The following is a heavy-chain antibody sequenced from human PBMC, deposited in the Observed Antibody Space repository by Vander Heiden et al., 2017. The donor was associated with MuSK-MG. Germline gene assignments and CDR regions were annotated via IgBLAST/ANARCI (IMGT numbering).Heavy chain of an antibody. CDR1: GGSFSGYY. J-gene: IGHJ5*02. V-gene: IGHV4-34*01. CDR3: AREHSGSGSYFGWFDP. CDR2: INHSGST. D-gene: IGHD3-10*01. Sequence: QVQLQQWGAGLLKPSETLSLTCAFYGGSFSGYYCSWIRQPRGKGLEWIGEINHSGSTNYNPSLKSRVTISVDTSKNQFSLKLSSVTAADTAVYYCAREHSGSGSYFGWFDPWGQGTLGTVSS.